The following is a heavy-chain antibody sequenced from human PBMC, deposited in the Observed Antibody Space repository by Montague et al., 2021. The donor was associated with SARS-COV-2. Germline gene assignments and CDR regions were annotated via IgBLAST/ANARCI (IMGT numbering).Heavy chain of an antibody. V-gene: IGHV4-59*01. CDR3: ARVTLGGRDGRTRQYDGLDS. J-gene: IGHJ4*02. CDR1: GGSISRYF. D-gene: IGHD3-16*01. Sequence: SETLSLTCTVSGGSISRYFWNWIRQTPGKGLEWMGYVHDIESSIYNPPLQSRITILRDTPKNQFSLRLNAVTAADTAVYYCARVTLGGRDGRTRQYDGLDSWGQGILVTVSS. CDR2: VHDIESS.